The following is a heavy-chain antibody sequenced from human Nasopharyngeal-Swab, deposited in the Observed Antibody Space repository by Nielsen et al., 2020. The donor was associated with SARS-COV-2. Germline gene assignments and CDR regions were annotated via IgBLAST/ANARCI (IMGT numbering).Heavy chain of an antibody. V-gene: IGHV1-18*01. Sequence: ASVKVSCKASGYTFANYGVSWVRQAPGQGLEWMGWISVYNGNTGYAQNFQGRVTMTIDTSTNTGYLELRSLRSDDTAVYYCARGNGWYPDHWGQGTLVTVSS. CDR2: ISVYNGNT. CDR1: GYTFANYG. CDR3: ARGNGWYPDH. D-gene: IGHD6-19*01. J-gene: IGHJ4*02.